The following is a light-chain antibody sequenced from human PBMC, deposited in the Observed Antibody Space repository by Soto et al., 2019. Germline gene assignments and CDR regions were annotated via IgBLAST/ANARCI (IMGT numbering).Light chain of an antibody. CDR3: QQYGGSRWT. CDR1: QSVSSM. Sequence: EIVMTQTPGSLSLYPGERATLSSRASQSVSSMLAWYQQKPGHAPRLVISGAGSRATGIPDRFSGSGSGTDFTLTISRLEPEDFAVYYCQQYGGSRWTFGHGTKVDIK. CDR2: GAG. J-gene: IGKJ1*01. V-gene: IGKV3-20*01.